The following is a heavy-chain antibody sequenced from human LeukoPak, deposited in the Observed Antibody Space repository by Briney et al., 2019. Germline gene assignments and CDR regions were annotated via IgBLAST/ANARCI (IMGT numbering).Heavy chain of an antibody. V-gene: IGHV3-21*04. J-gene: IGHJ4*02. CDR1: GFTFSAYN. CDR3: AKGFFRSCYGGGVDY. Sequence: GGSLRLSCAASGFTFSAYNINWVRQAPGKGLEWVSSISASSSYIYFADSVKGRFTISRDNAKNSLYLQMNSLRAEDTALYYCAKGFFRSCYGGGVDYWGQGTLVTVSS. D-gene: IGHD2-15*01. CDR2: ISASSSYI.